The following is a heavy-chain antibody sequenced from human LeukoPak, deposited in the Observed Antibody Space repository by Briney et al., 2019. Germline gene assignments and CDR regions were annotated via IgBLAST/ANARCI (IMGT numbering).Heavy chain of an antibody. Sequence: NPNSGGTNYAQKFQGWVTMTRDTSISTAYMELSRLRSDDTAVYYCAREAGAVAGNYYGMDVWGQGTTVTVSS. CDR3: AREAGAVAGNYYGMDV. J-gene: IGHJ6*02. D-gene: IGHD6-19*01. V-gene: IGHV1-2*04. CDR2: NPNSGGT.